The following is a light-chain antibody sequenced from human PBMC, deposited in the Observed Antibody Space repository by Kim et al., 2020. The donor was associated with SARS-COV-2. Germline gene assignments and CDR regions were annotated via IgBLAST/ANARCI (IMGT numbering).Light chain of an antibody. V-gene: IGKV1-5*01. CDR2: ETS. Sequence: DIQMTQTPSTLSASVGDRVTITCRARQSVNTGLAWYQQKPGKAPNLLIYETSTLESGVPSRFSGSGSGTEFTLTINTLQPDDFATYHCHHYDNYSRTFGQGTKVDIK. CDR3: HHYDNYSRT. CDR1: QSVNTG. J-gene: IGKJ1*01.